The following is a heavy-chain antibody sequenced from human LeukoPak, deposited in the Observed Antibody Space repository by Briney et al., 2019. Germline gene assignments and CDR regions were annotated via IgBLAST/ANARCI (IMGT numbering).Heavy chain of an antibody. D-gene: IGHD3-9*01. J-gene: IGHJ4*02. CDR3: ARHKRDYDILTGYYTGFIETLFDY. CDR2: IYYSGST. V-gene: IGHV4-59*08. Sequence: SETLSLTCTVSGGSISSYYWSWIRQPPGKGLGWIGYIYYSGSTNYNPSLKSRVTISVDTSKNQFSLKLSSVTAADTAVYYCARHKRDYDILTGYYTGFIETLFDYWGQGTLVTVSS. CDR1: GGSISSYY.